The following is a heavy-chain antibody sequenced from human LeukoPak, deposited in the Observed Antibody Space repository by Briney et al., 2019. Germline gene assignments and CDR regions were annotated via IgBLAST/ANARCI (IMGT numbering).Heavy chain of an antibody. D-gene: IGHD4-17*01. CDR2: IYPGDSDT. J-gene: IGHJ6*03. V-gene: IGHV5-51*01. CDR3: ARHRPTTVTTGHPLKLNYYYYMDV. Sequence: GESLKISYKGSGNSFTSYWIGWVRQMPGKGLEWMGIIYPGDSDTRYSPSYQGQVTISADKSISTAYLQWSSLKASDTAMYYCARHRPTTVTTGHPLKLNYYYYMDVWGKGTTVTVSS. CDR1: GNSFTSYW.